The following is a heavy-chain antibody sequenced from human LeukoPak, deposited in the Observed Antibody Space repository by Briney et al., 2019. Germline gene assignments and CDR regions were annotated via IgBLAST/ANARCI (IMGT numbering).Heavy chain of an antibody. Sequence: GGSPRLSCAASGFTFDDYAMHWVRQAPGKGLEWVSGISRNSGSIGYADSVKGRFTISRDSSKNTLYLQMNSLRGEDTAVYYCARLAYPYFDYWGQGTLVTVSS. CDR1: GFTFDDYA. V-gene: IGHV3-9*01. J-gene: IGHJ4*02. CDR2: ISRNSGSI. D-gene: IGHD2-2*02. CDR3: ARLAYPYFDY.